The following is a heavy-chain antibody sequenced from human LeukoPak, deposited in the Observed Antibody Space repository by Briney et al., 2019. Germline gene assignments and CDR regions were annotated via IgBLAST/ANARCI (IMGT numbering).Heavy chain of an antibody. CDR2: IYYSGST. CDR1: GGSISSGGYY. CDR3: ARGDLYYGMDV. V-gene: IGHV4-31*03. J-gene: IGHJ6*02. Sequence: SSETLSLTCTVSGGSISSGGYYWSWIRQHPGKGLEWIGYIYYSGSTYYNPSLKSRVTISVDRSKNQFSLKLSSVTAADTAVYYCARGDLYYGMDVWGQGTTVTVSS.